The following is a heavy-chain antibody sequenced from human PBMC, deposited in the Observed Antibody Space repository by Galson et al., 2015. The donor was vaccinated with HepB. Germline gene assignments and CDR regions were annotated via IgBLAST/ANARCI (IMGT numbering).Heavy chain of an antibody. J-gene: IGHJ4*02. CDR2: ISYDGSNK. CDR1: GFTFSSYA. CDR3: AREDGDVALPSYYFDY. D-gene: IGHD5-24*01. V-gene: IGHV3-30*04. Sequence: SLRLSCAASGFTFSSYAMHWVRQAPGKGLEWVAVISYDGSNKYYAGSVKGRFTISRDNSKNTLYLQMNSLRAEDTAVYYCAREDGDVALPSYYFDYWGQGTLVTVSS.